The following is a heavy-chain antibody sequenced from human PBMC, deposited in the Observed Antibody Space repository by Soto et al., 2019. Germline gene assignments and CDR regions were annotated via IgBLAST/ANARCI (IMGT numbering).Heavy chain of an antibody. CDR3: ARAVSIVVVPASGWFDP. D-gene: IGHD2-2*01. Sequence: SQTLSLTCVVSGYSINNGYYWGWIRQPPGKGLEWIGSIYHSGSTYYNPSLKGRVTISVDTSKNQFSLKLNFVTAADTAVYYCARAVSIVVVPASGWFDPWGQGTLVTVSS. J-gene: IGHJ5*02. CDR2: IYHSGST. V-gene: IGHV4-38-2*01. CDR1: GYSINNGYY.